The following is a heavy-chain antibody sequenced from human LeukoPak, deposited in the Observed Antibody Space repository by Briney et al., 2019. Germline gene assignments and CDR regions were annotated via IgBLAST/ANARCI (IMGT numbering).Heavy chain of an antibody. J-gene: IGHJ4*02. CDR3: ARDGAILTGPGDWTALPFDY. CDR1: GFTFTNYG. CDR2: ISYNGGHK. Sequence: GRSLRLSCAASGFTFTNYGMHWVRQAPGKGLEWVAVISYNGGHKYYADSVKGRFTISRDNAKNSLYLQMNSLRAEDTAVYYCARDGAILTGPGDWTALPFDYWGQGTLVTVSS. V-gene: IGHV3-30*03. D-gene: IGHD3-9*01.